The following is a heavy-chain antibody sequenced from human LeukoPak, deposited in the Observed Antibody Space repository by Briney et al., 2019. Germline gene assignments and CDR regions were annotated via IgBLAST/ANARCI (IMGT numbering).Heavy chain of an antibody. CDR2: INTNTGKP. D-gene: IGHD3-3*01. CDR1: GYTFTHYA. V-gene: IGHV7-4-1*02. CDR3: AKDPPVLRFLGPIRGDDWFDP. Sequence: ASVKVSCKASGYTFTHYAMNWVRQAPGQGPEWMGWINTNTGKPTYAQGFTGRFVFSLDTSVSTAYLQISSLKAEDTAVYYCAKDPPVLRFLGPIRGDDWFDPWAREPWSPSPQ. J-gene: IGHJ5*02.